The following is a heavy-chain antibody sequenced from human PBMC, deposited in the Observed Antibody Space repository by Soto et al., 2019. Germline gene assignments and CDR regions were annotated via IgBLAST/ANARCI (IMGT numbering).Heavy chain of an antibody. J-gene: IGHJ4*02. Sequence: PGGSLRLSCAASGFTVSSNYMTWVRQAPGKGLEWVSIIYSGGSTYYADSVKGRFTISRDNSKNTLYLQMNSLRAEDTAVYHCARVSGACGGTCYAYYFDYWGQGTLVTVSS. CDR3: ARVSGACGGTCYAYYFDY. CDR1: GFTVSSNY. V-gene: IGHV3-66*01. D-gene: IGHD2-15*01. CDR2: IYSGGST.